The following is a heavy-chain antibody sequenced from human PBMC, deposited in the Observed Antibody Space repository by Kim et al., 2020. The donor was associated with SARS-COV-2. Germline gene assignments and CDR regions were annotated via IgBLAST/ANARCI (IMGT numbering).Heavy chain of an antibody. J-gene: IGHJ6*02. D-gene: IGHD6-6*01. CDR1: GGTFSSYA. CDR3: ARDSQPEGSSSSLYYYGMDV. Sequence: SVKVSCKASGGTFSSYAISWVRQAPGQGLEWMGGIIPIFGTANYAQKFQGRVTITADESTSTAYMELSSLRSEDTAVYYCARDSQPEGSSSSLYYYGMDVWGQGTTVTVSS. V-gene: IGHV1-69*13. CDR2: IIPIFGTA.